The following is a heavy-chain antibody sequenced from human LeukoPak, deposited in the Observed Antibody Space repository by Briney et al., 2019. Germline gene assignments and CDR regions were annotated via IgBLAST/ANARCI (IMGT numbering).Heavy chain of an antibody. V-gene: IGHV4-39*07. CDR3: ARDPPSYSSSWYYYYGMDV. CDR2: IYYSGST. D-gene: IGHD6-13*01. Sequence: SETLSLTCTVSGGSISSSSYYWGWIRQPPGKGLEWIGSIYYSGSTYYNPSLKSRVTISVDTSKNQFSLKLSSVTAADTAVYYCARDPPSYSSSWYYYYGMDVWGQGTTVTVSS. CDR1: GGSISSSSYY. J-gene: IGHJ6*02.